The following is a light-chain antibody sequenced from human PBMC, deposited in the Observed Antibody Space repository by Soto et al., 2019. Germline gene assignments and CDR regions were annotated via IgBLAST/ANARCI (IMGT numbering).Light chain of an antibody. V-gene: IGKV1-39*01. J-gene: IGKJ4*01. Sequence: DVQVTQSPSSLSASVGDRVTITCRASQNINNYLNWYQQKLGKAPKLLISVESNLQSGVPSKFSRSGSGTEFTLPISSLQPEDFATYYCQQSDTPPLTFGGGTNVEI. CDR1: QNINNY. CDR3: QQSDTPPLT. CDR2: VES.